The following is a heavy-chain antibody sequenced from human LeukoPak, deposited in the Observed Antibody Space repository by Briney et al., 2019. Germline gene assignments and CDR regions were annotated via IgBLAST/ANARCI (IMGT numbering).Heavy chain of an antibody. V-gene: IGHV4-38-2*01. Sequence: SETLSLTCAVSGYSISSGYYWGWIRQPPGKGLEWIGSIYHSGSTYYNPSLKSRVTISVDTSKNQFSLKLSSVTAADTAVYYCARRTMNYYDSSGYLYWGQGTLVTVSS. CDR3: ARRTMNYYDSSGYLY. CDR1: GYSISSGYY. J-gene: IGHJ4*02. CDR2: IYHSGST. D-gene: IGHD3-22*01.